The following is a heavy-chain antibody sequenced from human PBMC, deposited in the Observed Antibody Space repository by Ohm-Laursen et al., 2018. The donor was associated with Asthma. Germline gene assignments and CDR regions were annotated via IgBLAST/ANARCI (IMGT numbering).Heavy chain of an antibody. CDR3: ARDVMDWYSPALDF. CDR1: GFIFSNFA. V-gene: IGHV3-30-3*01. Sequence: SLRLSCTASGFIFSNFAMHWVRQAPGKGLEWLAVISYDSSLKYYADSVNGRFTISRDDFKSTLYLQMNSLRADDTALYYCARDVMDWYSPALDFWGQGSLVTVSS. D-gene: IGHD3/OR15-3a*01. J-gene: IGHJ4*02. CDR2: ISYDSSLK.